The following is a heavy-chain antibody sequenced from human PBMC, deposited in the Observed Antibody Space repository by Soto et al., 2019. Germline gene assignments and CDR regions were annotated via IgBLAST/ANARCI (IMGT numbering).Heavy chain of an antibody. J-gene: IGHJ6*02. CDR2: IYYSGST. CDR1: GGSISSSSYY. Sequence: SETLSLTCTVSGGSISSSSYYWGWIRQPPGKGLEWIGSIYYSGSTYYNPSLKSRVTISVDTSKNQFSLKLSSVTAADTAVYYCARAGQWLVYYYYYYGMDVWGQGTTFPVSS. V-gene: IGHV4-39*01. CDR3: ARAGQWLVYYYYYYGMDV. D-gene: IGHD6-19*01.